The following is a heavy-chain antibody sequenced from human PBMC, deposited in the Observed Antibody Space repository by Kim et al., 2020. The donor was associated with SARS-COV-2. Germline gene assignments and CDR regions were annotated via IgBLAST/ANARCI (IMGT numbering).Heavy chain of an antibody. CDR3: ARTPTFTGSTWYFDY. D-gene: IGHD6-13*01. Sequence: PSLKSRVTISVDTSKNQFSLKLSSLSAADTAVYYCARTPTFTGSTWYFDYWGQGTLVTVSS. V-gene: IGHV4-31*02. J-gene: IGHJ4*02.